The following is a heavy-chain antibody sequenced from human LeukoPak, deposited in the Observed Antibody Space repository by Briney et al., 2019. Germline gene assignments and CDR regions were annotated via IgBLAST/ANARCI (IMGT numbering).Heavy chain of an antibody. CDR2: IYYSGST. CDR3: ARGYFYDNSMDV. J-gene: IGHJ6*03. D-gene: IGHD5/OR15-5a*01. V-gene: IGHV4-59*01. Sequence: SETLSLTCTVSGGSFIPYYWTWIRQPPGKGLEWIGYIYYSGSTIYNPSLRSRVTMSVDTPKTQFSLNLRSATAADTAVYYCARGYFYDNSMDVWGTGTTVTVSS. CDR1: GGSFIPYY.